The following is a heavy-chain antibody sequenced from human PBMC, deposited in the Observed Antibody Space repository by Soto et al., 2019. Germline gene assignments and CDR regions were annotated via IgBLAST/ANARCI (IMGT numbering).Heavy chain of an antibody. V-gene: IGHV1-69*02. D-gene: IGHD3-10*01. CDR1: GDTFTFYS. J-gene: IGHJ4*02. Sequence: SVKVSCKASGDTFTFYSINWVRQAPGLGLEWMGRINPILSMSNYAQRFQGRVTMTADKSTSTAYMELSSLRSEDTVIYYCASSYGSGYRAFDYWGQGALVTVSS. CDR3: ASSYGSGYRAFDY. CDR2: INPILSMS.